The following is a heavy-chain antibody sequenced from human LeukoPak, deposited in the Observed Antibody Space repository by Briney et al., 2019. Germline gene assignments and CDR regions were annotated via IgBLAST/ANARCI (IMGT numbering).Heavy chain of an antibody. Sequence: GGSLRLFCAASGFTFSDYYMSWIRQAPGKGLEWVSYISSNCSTIYYADSVKGRFTISRDNAKNSLYLQMNSLRAEDTAVYYCARDAPWVVLGSPYYYYYGMDVWGQGTTVTVSS. CDR1: GFTFSDYY. V-gene: IGHV3-11*01. J-gene: IGHJ6*02. D-gene: IGHD1-26*01. CDR2: ISSNCSTI. CDR3: ARDAPWVVLGSPYYYYYGMDV.